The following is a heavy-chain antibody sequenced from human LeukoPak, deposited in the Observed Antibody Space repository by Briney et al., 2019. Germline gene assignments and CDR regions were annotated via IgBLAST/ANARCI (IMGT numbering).Heavy chain of an antibody. CDR3: SRGHSFSGIAARSPLDY. CDR2: ISSRSTYI. V-gene: IGHV3-21*01. CDR1: GFAFSDYS. Sequence: PGGSLRLSCAASGFAFSDYSINWVRQAPGKGLEWVSSISSRSTYIYYADSVKGRFTISRDNSKNTLYLQMNSPRPEDTAVYYCSRGHSFSGIAARSPLDYWGQGTLVTVAS. J-gene: IGHJ4*02. D-gene: IGHD6-6*01.